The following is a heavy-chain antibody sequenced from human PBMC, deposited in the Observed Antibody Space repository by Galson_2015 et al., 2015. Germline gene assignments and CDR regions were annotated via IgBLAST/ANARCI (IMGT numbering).Heavy chain of an antibody. Sequence: SLRLSCAASGFTFSSYWMSWVRQAPGKGLEWVANIKQDGSEKYYVDSVKGRFTISRDNAKNSLYLQMNSLRAEDTAVYYCAAADYDFWSGHTSYGMDVWGQGTTVTVSS. CDR3: AAADYDFWSGHTSYGMDV. CDR1: GFTFSSYW. J-gene: IGHJ6*02. V-gene: IGHV3-7*03. D-gene: IGHD3-3*01. CDR2: IKQDGSEK.